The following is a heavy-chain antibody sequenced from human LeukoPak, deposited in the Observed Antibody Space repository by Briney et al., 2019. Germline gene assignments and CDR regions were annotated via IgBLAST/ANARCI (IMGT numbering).Heavy chain of an antibody. CDR3: ARGSGETGGYYYVY. CDR1: GGTFSSYA. V-gene: IGHV1-69*13. Sequence: SVKVSCKASGGTFSSYAISWVRQAPGQGLEWMGGIIPIFGTANYAQKFQGRVTITADESTRTAYMGLRTLRSEDTAIYYCARGSGETGGYYYVYWGRGTPVTVSS. J-gene: IGHJ4*02. CDR2: IIPIFGTA. D-gene: IGHD3-22*01.